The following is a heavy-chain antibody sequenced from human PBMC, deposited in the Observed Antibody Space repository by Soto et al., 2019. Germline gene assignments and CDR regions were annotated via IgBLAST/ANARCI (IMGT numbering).Heavy chain of an antibody. J-gene: IGHJ4*02. CDR1: GQSFSGHS. Sequence: QVQLQQWGAGLVKPSETLSLSCAVYGQSFSGHSWAWIRQPPGKGLEWIGEINESGSTYYNPSLNSRATLSTHTSKNPFSLKLSSVSAADTAAYFCARGSGIVALPGELEDVKYDYWGQGTLVNVSS. CDR2: INESGST. V-gene: IGHV4-34*01. CDR3: ARGSGIVALPGELEDVKYDY. D-gene: IGHD1-1*01.